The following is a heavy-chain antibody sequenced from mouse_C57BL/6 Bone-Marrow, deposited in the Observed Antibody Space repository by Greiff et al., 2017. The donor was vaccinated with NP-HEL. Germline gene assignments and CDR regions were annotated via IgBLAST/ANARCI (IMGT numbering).Heavy chain of an antibody. D-gene: IGHD1-1*01. CDR3: TRENYYGSSRYYYAMDY. CDR1: GFTFSSYA. CDR2: ISSGGDYI. J-gene: IGHJ4*01. Sequence: EVKLMESGEGLVKPGGSLKLSCAASGFTFSSYAMSWVRQTPEKRLEWVAYISSGGDYIYYADTVTGRFTISRDNARNTLYLQMSSLKSEDTAMYYCTRENYYGSSRYYYAMDYWGQGTSVTVSS. V-gene: IGHV5-9-1*02.